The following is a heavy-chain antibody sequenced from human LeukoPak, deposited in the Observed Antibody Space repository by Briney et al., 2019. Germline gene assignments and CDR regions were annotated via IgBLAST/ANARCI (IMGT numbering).Heavy chain of an antibody. Sequence: SVKVSCKASGGTFSSYAISWVRQAPGQGLEWMGRIIPILGIANYAQKFQGRVTITADKSTSTAYMELSSLRSEDTAVYYCARGVTMVRGAPLNYWGQGTLVTVSS. J-gene: IGHJ4*02. D-gene: IGHD3-10*01. CDR3: ARGVTMVRGAPLNY. V-gene: IGHV1-69*04. CDR1: GGTFSSYA. CDR2: IIPILGIA.